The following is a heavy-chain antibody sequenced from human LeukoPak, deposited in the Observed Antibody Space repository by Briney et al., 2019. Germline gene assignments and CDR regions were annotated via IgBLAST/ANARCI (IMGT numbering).Heavy chain of an antibody. J-gene: IGHJ5*02. Sequence: ASVKVSCKASGYTFTSYGISWVRQAPGQGLEWMGWISAYNGNTNYAQKLQGRVTMTTDTSTSTAYMELRSLRSDDTAVYYCARVRDSSGYRMNWFDPWGQGTLVTVSS. CDR2: ISAYNGNT. D-gene: IGHD3-22*01. CDR3: ARVRDSSGYRMNWFDP. V-gene: IGHV1-18*01. CDR1: GYTFTSYG.